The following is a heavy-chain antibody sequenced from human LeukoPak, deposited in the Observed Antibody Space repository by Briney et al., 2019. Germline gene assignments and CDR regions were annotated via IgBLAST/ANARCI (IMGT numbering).Heavy chain of an antibody. CDR3: ARDNKWELFALDY. CDR2: IIPIFGTP. V-gene: IGHV1-69*13. Sequence: SVKVSCKASGGTFNSYAISWVRQAPGQGLEWMGGIIPIFGTPKYAQKFQGRVTITADESTSTAYMELSSLTSEDTAVYYCARDNKWELFALDYWGQGTLVTVSS. CDR1: GGTFNSYA. J-gene: IGHJ4*02. D-gene: IGHD1-26*01.